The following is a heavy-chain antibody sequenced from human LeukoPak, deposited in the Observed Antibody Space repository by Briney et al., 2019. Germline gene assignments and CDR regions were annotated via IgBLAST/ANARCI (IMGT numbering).Heavy chain of an antibody. V-gene: IGHV3-7*01. CDR2: INPDGRDT. CDR1: GFTFNRCW. CDR3: TSWGDTTAEYFQR. Sequence: GGSLRLSCVVSGFTFNRCWMNWVRQAPGKGLEWVAHINPDGRDTYYVDFVKGRFTISRDNAQNSMYLQMNSLRVEDTAVYYCTSWGDTTAEYFQRWGQGTLVTVSS. J-gene: IGHJ1*01. D-gene: IGHD2-21*02.